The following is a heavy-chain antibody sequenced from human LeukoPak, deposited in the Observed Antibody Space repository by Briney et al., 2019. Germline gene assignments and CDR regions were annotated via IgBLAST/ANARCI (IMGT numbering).Heavy chain of an antibody. V-gene: IGHV3-7*01. CDR2: INPDGRDT. CDR1: GFTFNRCW. CDR3: TSWGDTTAEYFQR. Sequence: GGSLRLSCVVSGFTFNRCWMNWVRQAPGKGLEWVAHINPDGRDTYYVDFVKGRFTISRDNAQNSMYLQMNSLRVEDTAVYYCTSWGDTTAEYFQRWGQGTLVTVSS. J-gene: IGHJ1*01. D-gene: IGHD2-21*02.